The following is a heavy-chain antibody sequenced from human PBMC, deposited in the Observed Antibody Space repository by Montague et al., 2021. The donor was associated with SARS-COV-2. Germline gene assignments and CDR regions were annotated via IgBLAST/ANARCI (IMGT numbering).Heavy chain of an antibody. D-gene: IGHD3-9*01. J-gene: IGHJ6*02. CDR2: IYYSGST. CDR1: GGSISNYY. CDR3: AGTTYFDLASIYYYVMDV. V-gene: IGHV4-59*12. Sequence: SETLSLTCTVSGGSISNYYWSWIWHRPARGLERIGYIYYSGSTEYSPSLTIRVPMSIDTSKTQFSLRLNSVTAADTAVYFCAGTTYFDLASIYYYVMDVWGQGTTVTVSS.